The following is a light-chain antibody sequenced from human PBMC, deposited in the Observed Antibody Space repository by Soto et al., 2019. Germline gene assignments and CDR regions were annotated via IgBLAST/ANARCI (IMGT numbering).Light chain of an antibody. CDR2: VKS. V-gene: IGLV1-40*01. J-gene: IGLJ3*02. Sequence: QSVLTQPPSVSGAPGQRVTLSCTGSSSNIGAGYDVHWYQQLPGAAPKLLIYVKSNRPSGVPDRFSGSKSGTSASLAITGLQAEDEADYYCQSYDSSLSGWVFGGGTKVTVL. CDR1: SSNIGAGYD. CDR3: QSYDSSLSGWV.